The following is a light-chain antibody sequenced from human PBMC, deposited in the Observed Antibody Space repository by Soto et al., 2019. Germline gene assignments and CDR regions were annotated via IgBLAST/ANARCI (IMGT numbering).Light chain of an antibody. CDR2: EVS. Sequence: QSVLTQPASVSGSPGQSITISCTGTSSDVGGYNYVSWYQQYPGKAPQVMIYEVSDRPSGVSNRFSGSKSGNTASLTISGLQDEDEAEYFCSSYTIRNTLVFGTGTKLTVL. CDR1: SSDVGGYNY. CDR3: SSYTIRNTLV. V-gene: IGLV2-14*01. J-gene: IGLJ1*01.